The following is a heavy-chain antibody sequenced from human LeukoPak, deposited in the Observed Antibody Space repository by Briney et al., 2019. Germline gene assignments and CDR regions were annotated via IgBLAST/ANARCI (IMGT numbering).Heavy chain of an antibody. D-gene: IGHD3-10*01. CDR2: INHSGST. CDR1: GGSFSGYY. Sequence: SETLSLTCAVYGGSFSGYYWSWIRQPPGKGLEWIGEINHSGSTNYNPSLKSRVTISVDTSKNQFSLKLSSVTAADTAVYYCARCPQIRVRGGGWFDPWGQGTLVTVSS. J-gene: IGHJ5*02. CDR3: ARCPQIRVRGGGWFDP. V-gene: IGHV4-34*01.